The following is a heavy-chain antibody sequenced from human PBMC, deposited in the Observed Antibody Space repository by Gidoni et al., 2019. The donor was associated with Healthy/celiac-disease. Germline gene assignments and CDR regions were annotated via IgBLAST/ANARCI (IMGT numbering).Heavy chain of an antibody. CDR1: GGSISSSRYY. V-gene: IGHV4-39*01. Sequence: QLQLPESGPGLVKPSETLSLTCTVSGGSISSSRYYWGWLRQPPGKGLEWIGGIYYSGSTYYNPSLKSRVTISVDTSKNQFSLKLSSVTAADTAVYYCARRAYDYSTFDYWGQGTLVTVSS. CDR3: ARRAYDYSTFDY. J-gene: IGHJ4*02. CDR2: IYYSGST. D-gene: IGHD4-4*01.